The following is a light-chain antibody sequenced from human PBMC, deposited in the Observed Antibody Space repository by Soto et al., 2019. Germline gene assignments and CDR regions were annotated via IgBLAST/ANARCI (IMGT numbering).Light chain of an antibody. CDR2: GAS. Sequence: EIVMTQSPATLSVSPGERATLSCRASQSVSSNLAWYQQKPGQAPRLLIYGASTRATGIPARFSGSGSGTEFTLTISSLQSEDFAVYYCQHYNNWPPSTFGQGTKVDIK. CDR3: QHYNNWPPST. CDR1: QSVSSN. J-gene: IGKJ1*01. V-gene: IGKV3-15*01.